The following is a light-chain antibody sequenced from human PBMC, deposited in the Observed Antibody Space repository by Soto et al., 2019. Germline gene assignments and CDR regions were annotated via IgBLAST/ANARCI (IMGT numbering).Light chain of an antibody. CDR3: SSYTSSSTLV. V-gene: IGLV2-14*01. CDR1: SSDVGGYNY. Sequence: QSALTQPASVSGSPGQSITISCTGTSSDVGGYNYVSWYQQHPGKAPKLMIYEVSNRPSGASNRFSGSKSGNTASLTISGLQAEAEAAYYCSSYTSSSTLVFGGGTKLTVL. J-gene: IGLJ2*01. CDR2: EVS.